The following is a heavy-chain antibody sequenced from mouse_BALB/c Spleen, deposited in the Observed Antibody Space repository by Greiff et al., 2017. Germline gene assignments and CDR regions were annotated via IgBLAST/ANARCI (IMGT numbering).Heavy chain of an antibody. CDR1: GFSLTGYG. CDR3: AREDYRYDCDY. J-gene: IGHJ2*01. CDR2: IWGDGST. V-gene: IGHV2-6-7*01. Sequence: QVQLKESGPGLVAPSQSLSITCTASGFSLTGYGVNWVRQPPGKGLEWLGMIWGDGSTDYNSALKSRLSISKDNSKSQVFLKMSSLQTDDTARYYCAREDYRYDCDYWGQGTTLTVSS. D-gene: IGHD2-14*01.